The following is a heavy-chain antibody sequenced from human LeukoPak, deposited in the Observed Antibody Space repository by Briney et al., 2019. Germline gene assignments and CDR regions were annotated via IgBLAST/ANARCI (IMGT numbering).Heavy chain of an antibody. CDR2: ISSSSSYI. CDR3: ARDRTVVPAATRPDGMDV. CDR1: GFTFSSYS. Sequence: GGSLGLSCAASGFTFSSYSMNWVRQAPGKGLEWVSSISSSSSYIYYADSVKGRFTISRDNAKNSLYLQMNSLRAEDTAVYYCARDRTVVPAATRPDGMDVWGQGTTVTVSS. D-gene: IGHD2-2*01. J-gene: IGHJ6*02. V-gene: IGHV3-21*01.